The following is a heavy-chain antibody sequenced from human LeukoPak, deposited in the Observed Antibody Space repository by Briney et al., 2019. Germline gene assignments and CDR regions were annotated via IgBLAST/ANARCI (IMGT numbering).Heavy chain of an antibody. J-gene: IGHJ4*02. Sequence: PGGSLRLSCAASGFTCSDYAMSWVRQAPGKGLEWVSTISDNGGGTYYADSVKGRFTISRDNSKNTLFLQMNSLRAEDSAVYYCATDREGDPSAYYLVGGQGTLITVSS. CDR2: ISDNGGGT. D-gene: IGHD3-22*01. CDR3: ATDREGDPSAYYLV. V-gene: IGHV3-23*01. CDR1: GFTCSDYA.